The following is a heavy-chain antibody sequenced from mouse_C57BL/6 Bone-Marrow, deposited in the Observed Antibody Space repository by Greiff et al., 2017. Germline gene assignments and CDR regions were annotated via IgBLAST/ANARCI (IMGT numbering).Heavy chain of an antibody. CDR2: ISSGGSYT. Sequence: DVKLVESGGDLVKPGGSLKLSCAASGFTFSSYGMSWVRQTPDKRLEWVATISSGGSYTYYPDSVRGRVTISRDNAKNTLYLQMSSLKSEETAMYYCARHRGDYWGQGTTLTVSS. CDR3: ARHRGDY. D-gene: IGHD3-1*01. CDR1: GFTFSSYG. V-gene: IGHV5-6*02. J-gene: IGHJ2*01.